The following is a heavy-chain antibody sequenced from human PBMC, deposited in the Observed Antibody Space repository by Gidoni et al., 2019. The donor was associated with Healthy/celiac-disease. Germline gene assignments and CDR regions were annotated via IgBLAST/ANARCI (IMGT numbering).Heavy chain of an antibody. Sequence: QITLKESGPTLVKPTQTLTLTCTFSGFSLSTSGVGVGWIRQPPGKALEWLALIYWDDDKRYSPSLKSRLTITKDTSKNQVVLTMTNMDPVDTATYYCAHRLCSGGSCYSRTTGNWFDPWGQGTLVTVSS. CDR3: AHRLCSGGSCYSRTTGNWFDP. CDR2: IYWDDDK. D-gene: IGHD2-15*01. V-gene: IGHV2-5*02. CDR1: GFSLSTSGVG. J-gene: IGHJ5*02.